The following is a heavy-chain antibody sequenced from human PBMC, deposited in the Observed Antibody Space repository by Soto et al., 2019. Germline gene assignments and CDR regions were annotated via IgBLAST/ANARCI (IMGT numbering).Heavy chain of an antibody. CDR1: GDTFSDYY. CDR3: ARESGGATATLDYYYFYMAV. D-gene: IGHD5-12*01. V-gene: IGHV1-2*04. J-gene: IGHJ6*03. CDR2: INPNSGAT. Sequence: QVQLVQSGAEVRKPGASVTVSCRTSGDTFSDYYIHWVRQAPGQGLEWMGWINPNSGATNYAQKFRGWVTMTRETSIRTVYMQLSRLRSDDTAVYYCARESGGATATLDYYYFYMAVWGTGTTVTVSS.